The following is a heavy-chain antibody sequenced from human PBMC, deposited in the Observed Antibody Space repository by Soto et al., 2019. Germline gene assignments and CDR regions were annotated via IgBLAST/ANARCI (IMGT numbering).Heavy chain of an antibody. Sequence: QVQLVQSGAEVKKPGASVKVSCKASGYTFTSYGISWVRQAPGQGLEWMGWISAYNGNTNYAQKLQGRVTMTTDTSTSTAYMELRSLRSDDTAVYYCARDNAEGGYHHYYYYYGMDVWGQGTTVTVSS. CDR1: GYTFTSYG. CDR3: ARDNAEGGYHHYYYYYGMDV. J-gene: IGHJ6*02. CDR2: ISAYNGNT. V-gene: IGHV1-18*04. D-gene: IGHD3-22*01.